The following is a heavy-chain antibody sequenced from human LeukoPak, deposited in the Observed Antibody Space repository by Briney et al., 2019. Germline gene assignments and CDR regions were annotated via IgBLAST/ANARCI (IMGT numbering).Heavy chain of an antibody. D-gene: IGHD3-22*01. CDR3: ARLRSYYYDSSGYKDAFDI. V-gene: IGHV3-7*02. CDR1: GFTFTTYW. J-gene: IGHJ3*02. CDR2: IKQDGTET. Sequence: PGGSLRLSCAASGFTFTTYWMSWVREAPGERLEWVAHIKQDGTETYYEDSVKSRFTISRDNAKNTVYLQMNSIRAEDTAVYYCARLRSYYYDSSGYKDAFDIWGQGTIVSVSS.